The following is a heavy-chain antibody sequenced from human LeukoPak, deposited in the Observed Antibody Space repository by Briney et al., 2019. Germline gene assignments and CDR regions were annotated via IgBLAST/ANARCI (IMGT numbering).Heavy chain of an antibody. CDR2: IYYSGST. CDR1: GGSISSSSYY. J-gene: IGHJ4*02. V-gene: IGHV4-39*01. CDR3: ARLAYYYDSSGYRYYFDY. D-gene: IGHD3-22*01. Sequence: SETLSLTCTVSGGSISSSSYYWGWIRQPPGKGLEWIVSIYYSGSTYYNPSLKSRVTISVDTSKNQFSLKLSSVTAADTAVYYCARLAYYYDSSGYRYYFDYWGQGTLVTVSS.